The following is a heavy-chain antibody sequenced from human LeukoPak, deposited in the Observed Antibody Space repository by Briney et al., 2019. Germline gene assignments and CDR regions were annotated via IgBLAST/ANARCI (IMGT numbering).Heavy chain of an antibody. CDR1: AGYTRRGGYY. J-gene: IGHJ6*02. D-gene: IGHD2-15*01. V-gene: IGHV4-31*03. Sequence: SQTLPLTSTVPAGYTRRGGYYCSWTRQHPGKGLEGIGYIYYIGSTYYNPSLKSRVTISVDTSNNQFSLTLTSVTAADSAVFDCARVEFLSGDNYCMDVWGQGTTVTVSS. CDR2: IYYIGST. CDR3: ARVEFLSGDNYCMDV.